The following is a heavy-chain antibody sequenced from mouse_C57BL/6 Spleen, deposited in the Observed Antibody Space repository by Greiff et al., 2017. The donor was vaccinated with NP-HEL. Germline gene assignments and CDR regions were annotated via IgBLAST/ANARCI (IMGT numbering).Heavy chain of an antibody. CDR3: ARQDSSYWYFDV. Sequence: VKLMESGPGLVAPSQSLSITCTVSGFSLTSYGVHWVRQPPGKGLEWLVVIWSDGSTTYNSALKSRLSISKDNSKSQVFLKMNSLQTDDTARYYCARQDSSYWYFDVWGTGTTVTVSS. CDR2: IWSDGST. V-gene: IGHV2-6-1*01. J-gene: IGHJ1*03. CDR1: GFSLTSYG.